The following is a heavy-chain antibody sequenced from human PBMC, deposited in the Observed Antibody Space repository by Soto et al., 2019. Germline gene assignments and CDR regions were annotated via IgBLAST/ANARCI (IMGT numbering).Heavy chain of an antibody. J-gene: IGHJ6*03. Sequence: QLQLQESGPGLVKPSETLSLTCTVSGVTISSTNYYWGWIRQPPGKALEWIGRSFYSGGTYYNPSLKSRVTISVDTSKNQFSLKLSSVTAADTAVYYCARHADCSSTSCYGSYYYYYYMDVWGKGTTVTVS. CDR1: GVTISSTNYY. CDR2: SFYSGGT. D-gene: IGHD2-2*01. V-gene: IGHV4-39*01. CDR3: ARHADCSSTSCYGSYYYYYYMDV.